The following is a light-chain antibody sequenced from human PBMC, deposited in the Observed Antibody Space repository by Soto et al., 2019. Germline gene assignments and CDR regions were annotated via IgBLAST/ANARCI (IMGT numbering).Light chain of an antibody. CDR1: QSVSSN. CDR3: QQYDNWPPVT. J-gene: IGKJ1*01. CDR2: GAS. V-gene: IGKV3-15*01. Sequence: EIVMTQSPATLSVSPGERATLSCRASQSVSSNLAWHQQKPGQAPRLLIYGASTRATGIPARFSGSGSGTEFTLIISSLQSEDFAVYHCQQYDNWPPVTFGQGTKVEIK.